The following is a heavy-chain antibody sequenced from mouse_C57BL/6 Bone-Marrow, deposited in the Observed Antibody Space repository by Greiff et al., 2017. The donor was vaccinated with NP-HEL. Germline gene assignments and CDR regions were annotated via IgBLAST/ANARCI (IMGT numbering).Heavy chain of an antibody. D-gene: IGHD2-5*01. V-gene: IGHV1-72*01. J-gene: IGHJ4*01. CDR2: IDPNSGGT. Sequence: VQLQQSGAELVKPGASVKLSCKASGYTFTSYWMHWVKQRPGRGLEWIGRIDPNSGGTKYNEKFKSKAKLTVDKPSSTAYIQLSSLTSEDSAVYYCARGYSNFFYYAMDYWGQGTSVTVSS. CDR3: ARGYSNFFYYAMDY. CDR1: GYTFTSYW.